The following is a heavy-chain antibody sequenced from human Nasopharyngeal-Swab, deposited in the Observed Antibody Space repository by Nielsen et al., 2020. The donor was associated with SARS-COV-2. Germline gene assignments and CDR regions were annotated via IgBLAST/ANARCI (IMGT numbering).Heavy chain of an antibody. J-gene: IGHJ6*03. CDR3: ARVLEVPPSDYYYYYMDV. V-gene: IGHV3-30-3*01. CDR1: GFTFSSYA. CDR2: ISYDGSNK. Sequence: GESLKISCAASGFTFSSYAMHWVRPAPGKGLEWVAVISYDGSNKYYADSVKGRFTISRDNSKNTLYLQMNSLRAEDTAVYYCARVLEVPPSDYYYYYMDVWGKGTTVTVSS. D-gene: IGHD1-1*01.